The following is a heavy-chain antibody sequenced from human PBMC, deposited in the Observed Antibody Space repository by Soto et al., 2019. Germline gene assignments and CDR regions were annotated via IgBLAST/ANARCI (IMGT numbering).Heavy chain of an antibody. CDR2: IIPIFGTA. D-gene: IGHD5-12*01. CDR1: GGTFSSYA. J-gene: IGHJ4*02. V-gene: IGHV1-69*01. CDR3: ARGIGYRGYDLVYYFDY. Sequence: QVQLVQSGAEVKKPGSSVKVSCKASGGTFSSYAISWVRQAPGQGLEWMGGIIPIFGTANYAQKFQGRVTITADESTSTAYMELSSLRSEDTAVYYCARGIGYRGYDLVYYFDYWGQRTLVTVSS.